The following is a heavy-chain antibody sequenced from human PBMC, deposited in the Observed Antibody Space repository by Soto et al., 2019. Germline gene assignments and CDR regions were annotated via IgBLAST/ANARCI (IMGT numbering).Heavy chain of an antibody. J-gene: IGHJ4*02. D-gene: IGHD3-10*01. CDR2: IYYSGST. CDR1: GGSISSYY. V-gene: IGHV4-59*01. CDR3: ARAPRGNYGYPTYFDY. Sequence: SETLSLTCTVSGGSISSYYWSWIRQPPGKGLEWIGYIYYSGSTNYNPSLKSRVTISVDTSKNQFSLKLSSVTAADTAVYYCARAPRGNYGYPTYFDYWGQGTLVTVSS.